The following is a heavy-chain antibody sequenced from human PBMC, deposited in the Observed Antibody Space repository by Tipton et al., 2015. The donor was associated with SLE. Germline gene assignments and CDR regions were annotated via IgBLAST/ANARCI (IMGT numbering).Heavy chain of an antibody. J-gene: IGHJ4*02. CDR1: GGSTSSGSYY. CDR2: VYTSGST. V-gene: IGHV4-61*09. CDR3: ARFPSPY. Sequence: LRLSCTVSGGSTSSGSYYWSWIRQPAGKGLEWIGHVYTSGSTNYNPSLKSRVTISVDTSKNQFSLKLSSVTAADTAVYYCARFPSPYWGQGTLVTVSS.